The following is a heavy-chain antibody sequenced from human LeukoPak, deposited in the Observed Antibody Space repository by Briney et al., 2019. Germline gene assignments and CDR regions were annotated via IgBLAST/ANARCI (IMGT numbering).Heavy chain of an antibody. V-gene: IGHV3-23*01. CDR3: ANSAGWYQLLPWFDP. D-gene: IGHD2-2*01. CDR1: GFTFISYA. CDR2: ISGSGGST. J-gene: IGHJ5*02. Sequence: GGSLRLSCAASGFTFISYAMSWVRQAPGKGLEWVSAISGSGGSTYYADSVKGRFTISRDNSKNTLYLQMNSLRAEDTAVYYCANSAGWYQLLPWFDPWGQGTLVTVSS.